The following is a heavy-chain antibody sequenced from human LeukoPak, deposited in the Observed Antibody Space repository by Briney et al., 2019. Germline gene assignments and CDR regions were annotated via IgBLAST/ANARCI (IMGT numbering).Heavy chain of an antibody. Sequence: PGGSLRLSCAASGFTVSSNYMSWVRQAPGKGLEWVSVIYSGGGMYYADSVKGRFTISRDNAKNSLYLQMSNLRAEDTAVYFCARGGGLDVWGQGATVTVSS. CDR1: GFTVSSNY. CDR3: ARGGGLDV. J-gene: IGHJ6*02. V-gene: IGHV3-53*01. CDR2: IYSGGGM. D-gene: IGHD3-16*01.